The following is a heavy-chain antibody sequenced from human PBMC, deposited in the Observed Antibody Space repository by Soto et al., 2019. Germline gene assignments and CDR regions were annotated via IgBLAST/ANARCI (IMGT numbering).Heavy chain of an antibody. Sequence: HGESLKIPCTGVGYSFTSYWIGWVRQMPGKGLEWMGIIYPGDSDTRYSPSFQGQVTISADKSITTAYLQWSSLKASDTAMYYCARGYCTTTICDPWFDPWGQGTLVTVSS. CDR3: ARGYCTTTICDPWFDP. CDR1: GYSFTSYW. J-gene: IGHJ5*02. CDR2: IYPGDSDT. D-gene: IGHD2-2*01. V-gene: IGHV5-51*01.